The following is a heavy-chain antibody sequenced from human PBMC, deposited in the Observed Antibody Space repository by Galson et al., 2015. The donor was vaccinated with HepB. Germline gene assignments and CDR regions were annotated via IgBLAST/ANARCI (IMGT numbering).Heavy chain of an antibody. D-gene: IGHD3-22*01. Sequence: SVKVSCKASGYTFTSYYMHWVRQAPGQGLEWMGIINPSGGSTSYAQKFQGRVTMTRDTSTSTVYMELSSLRSEDTAVYYCARDQGSGYTTNAFDIWGQGTMVTVSS. V-gene: IGHV1-46*01. CDR2: INPSGGST. J-gene: IGHJ3*02. CDR3: ARDQGSGYTTNAFDI. CDR1: GYTFTSYY.